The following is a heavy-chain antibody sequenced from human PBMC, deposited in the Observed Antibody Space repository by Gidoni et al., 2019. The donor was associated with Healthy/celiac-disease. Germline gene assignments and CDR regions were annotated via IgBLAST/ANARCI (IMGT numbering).Heavy chain of an antibody. Sequence: QVQLVESGGGLVKPGGSLRLSCAASGFTFSDYYMSWIRQAPGKGQEWVSYISSSSSYTNYADSVKGRFTISRDNAKNSLYLQMNSLRAEDTAVYYCASRTDYGDSNILYFDYWGQGTLVTVSS. CDR1: GFTFSDYY. V-gene: IGHV3-11*05. CDR3: ASRTDYGDSNILYFDY. CDR2: ISSSSSYT. J-gene: IGHJ4*02. D-gene: IGHD4-17*01.